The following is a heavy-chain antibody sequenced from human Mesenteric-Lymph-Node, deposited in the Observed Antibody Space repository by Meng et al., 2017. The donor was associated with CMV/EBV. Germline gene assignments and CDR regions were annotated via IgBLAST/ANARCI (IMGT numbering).Heavy chain of an antibody. J-gene: IGHJ4*02. Sequence: GGSLRLSCAASGFTFSRYWMHWVRQAPGKGLVCVSRISSDGSTTDYADSVKGRFTISRDNAKNTLYLQMNSLRDEDTAVYYCGDFEAGWGQGTLVTVSS. V-gene: IGHV3-74*01. CDR2: ISSDGSTT. CDR3: GDFEAG. D-gene: IGHD3-3*01. CDR1: GFTFSRYW.